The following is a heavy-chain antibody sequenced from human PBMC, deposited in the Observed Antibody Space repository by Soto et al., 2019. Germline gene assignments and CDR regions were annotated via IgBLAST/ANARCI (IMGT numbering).Heavy chain of an antibody. V-gene: IGHV4-34*01. CDR1: GESFSGYY. CDR2: INDSGST. Sequence: QVQLQQWGAGLLKSSETLSLTCAVYGESFSGYYWSWIRQPPGKGLEWIGEINDSGSTNYNPSLKNRLTLSVDPSKNQFSLRLTSVTAADTAVYYCARGTGSSYYYWGRGSLVTVSS. D-gene: IGHD6-13*01. J-gene: IGHJ4*02. CDR3: ARGTGSSYYY.